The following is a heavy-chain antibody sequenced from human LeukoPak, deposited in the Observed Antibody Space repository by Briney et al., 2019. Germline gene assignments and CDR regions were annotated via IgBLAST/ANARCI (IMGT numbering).Heavy chain of an antibody. D-gene: IGHD5-24*01. J-gene: IGHJ4*02. V-gene: IGHV3-7*03. Sequence: HPGGSLRLSCAASGLTFSNYLMTWVRQAPGKGLEWVANIKQDGSEKNYVDSAKGRFTISRDNAKNSLYLQMNSLRAEDTAVYYCARQTERDAYNRFWGQGTLVTVSS. CDR2: IKQDGSEK. CDR3: ARQTERDAYNRF. CDR1: GLTFSNYL.